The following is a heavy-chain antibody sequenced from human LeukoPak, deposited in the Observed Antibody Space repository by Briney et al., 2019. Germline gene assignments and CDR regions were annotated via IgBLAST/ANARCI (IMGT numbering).Heavy chain of an antibody. J-gene: IGHJ3*02. D-gene: IGHD5-24*01. V-gene: IGHV3-21*01. CDR3: ARREMTTDAFDI. Sequence: GGSLRLSCAASGFTFSSYSMNWVRQAPGKGLEWVSSISSSSSYIYYADSVKGRFTISRDNAKNSLYLQMNSLRAEDTAVYYCARREMTTDAFDIWGQGTMVTVSS. CDR2: ISSSSSYI. CDR1: GFTFSSYS.